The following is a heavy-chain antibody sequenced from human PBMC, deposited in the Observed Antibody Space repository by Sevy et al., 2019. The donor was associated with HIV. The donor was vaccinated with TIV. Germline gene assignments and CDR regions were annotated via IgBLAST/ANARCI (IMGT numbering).Heavy chain of an antibody. CDR3: AKGVSWLVLGGYFDY. Sequence: GGSLRLSCEASGFTFSSYWMSWVRQAPGKGLEWVANIKEDGSVKYYVESVKGRFTISRDNSKNTLYVQMNSLRAEDTAVYYCAKGVSWLVLGGYFDYWGQGTPVTVSS. V-gene: IGHV3-7*03. D-gene: IGHD6-19*01. CDR2: IKEDGSVK. J-gene: IGHJ4*02. CDR1: GFTFSSYW.